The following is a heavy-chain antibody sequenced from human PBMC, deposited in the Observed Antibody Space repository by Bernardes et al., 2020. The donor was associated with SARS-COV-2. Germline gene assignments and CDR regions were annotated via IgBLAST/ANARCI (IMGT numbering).Heavy chain of an antibody. V-gene: IGHV3-23*01. D-gene: IGHD6-13*01. CDR3: AKGLGSSWYGDYYYYGMDV. Sequence: GGSLRLSRAASGFTFSSYAMSWVRQAPGKGLEWVSAISGSGGSIGYADSVKGRFTISRDNAKNSLYLQMNSLRAEDTALYYCAKGLGSSWYGDYYYYGMDVWGQGTTVTVSS. CDR1: GFTFSSYA. CDR2: ISGSGGSI. J-gene: IGHJ6*02.